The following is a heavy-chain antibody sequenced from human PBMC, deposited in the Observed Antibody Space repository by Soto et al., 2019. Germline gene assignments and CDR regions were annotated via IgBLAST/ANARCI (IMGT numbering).Heavy chain of an antibody. CDR1: GYTFTGYY. CDR2: INPNSGVT. D-gene: IGHD3-22*01. CDR3: ARAFPYDYSYCGKEV. Sequence: ASVNVSCRASGYTFTGYYMHWVRQAPGQGLELMGWINPNSGVTNYAQQFQGWVTITRDTSISTAYMELSRLRSDDTAVYYCARAFPYDYSYCGKEVWGQATTDRVSS. V-gene: IGHV1-2*04. J-gene: IGHJ6*02.